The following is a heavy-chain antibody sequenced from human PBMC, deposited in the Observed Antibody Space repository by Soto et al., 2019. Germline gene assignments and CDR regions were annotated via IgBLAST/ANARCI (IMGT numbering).Heavy chain of an antibody. J-gene: IGHJ6*02. D-gene: IGHD2-2*03. CDR2: IRANDDSI. V-gene: IGHV3-48*03. CDR1: GFDFRSYE. CDR3: ARDGYCSSTSCNNYYYYGMDV. Sequence: GGSLRLSCVASGFDFRSYEMNWVRQAPGKRLEWVSNIRANDDSIYYADSVKGRFTISRDNAKNSLYLQMNSLRAEDTAVYYCARDGYCSSTSCNNYYYYGMDVWGQGTTVTVSS.